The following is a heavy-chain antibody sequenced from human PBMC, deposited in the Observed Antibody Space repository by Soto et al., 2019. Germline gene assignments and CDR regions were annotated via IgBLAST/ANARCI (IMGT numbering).Heavy chain of an antibody. CDR1: GGSISSYY. CDR3: ARVHGDYDYVWGSYRSNWFDP. D-gene: IGHD3-16*02. Sequence: SETLSLTCTVSGGSISSYYWSWIRQPPGKGLEWIGYIYYSGSTNYNPSLKSRVTISVGTSKNQFSLKLSSVTAADTAVYYCARVHGDYDYVWGSYRSNWFDPWGQGTLVTVSS. CDR2: IYYSGST. J-gene: IGHJ5*02. V-gene: IGHV4-59*01.